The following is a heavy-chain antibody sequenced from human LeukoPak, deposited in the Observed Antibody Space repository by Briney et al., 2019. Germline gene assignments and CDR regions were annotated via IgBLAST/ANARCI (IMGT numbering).Heavy chain of an antibody. D-gene: IGHD6-19*01. V-gene: IGHV4-30-2*01. CDR2: IYHSGST. CDR3: AREVVVADENWFDP. J-gene: IGHJ5*02. Sequence: PSQTLSLTCAVSGGSISSGGYSWSWIRQPPGKGLEWIGYIYHSGSTYYNPSLKSRVTISVDRSKNQFSLKLSSVTTADTAVYYCAREVVVADENWFDPWGQGTLVTVSS. CDR1: GGSISSGGYS.